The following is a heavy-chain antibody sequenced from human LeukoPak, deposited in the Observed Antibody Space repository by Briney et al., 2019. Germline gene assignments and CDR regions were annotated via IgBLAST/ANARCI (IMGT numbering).Heavy chain of an antibody. CDR3: AREDSGWLNTDQGYYYYLDV. CDR1: GFTFSSYS. Sequence: PGGSLRLSCAASGFTFSSYSMNWVRQAPGKGLEWVSSISSSSSYIYYADSVKGRFTISRDNAKNSLYLQMNSLRAEDTAVYYCAREDSGWLNTDQGYYYYLDVWGKGTTVTVSS. J-gene: IGHJ6*03. CDR2: ISSSSSYI. V-gene: IGHV3-21*01. D-gene: IGHD6-19*01.